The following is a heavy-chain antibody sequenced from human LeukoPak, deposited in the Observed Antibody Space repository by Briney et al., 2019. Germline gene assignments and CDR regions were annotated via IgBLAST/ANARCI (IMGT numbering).Heavy chain of an antibody. D-gene: IGHD3-22*01. Sequence: SETLSLTCTVSGGSTSTSNFYWGWIRLPPGKGLEWIGCIYCSGSTSYNPSLKSRVTISVDTSKNQFSLRLSFVTAADTAVYYCARHASDSSGFYNYYGMDVWGQGTTVTVSS. CDR1: GGSTSTSNFY. CDR2: IYCSGST. V-gene: IGHV4-39*01. J-gene: IGHJ6*02. CDR3: ARHASDSSGFYNYYGMDV.